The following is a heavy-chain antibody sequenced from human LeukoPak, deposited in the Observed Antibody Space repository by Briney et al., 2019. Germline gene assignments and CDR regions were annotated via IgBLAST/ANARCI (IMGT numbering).Heavy chain of an antibody. D-gene: IGHD4-17*01. J-gene: IGHJ6*02. V-gene: IGHV4-34*01. Sequence: SETLSLTCAVYGGSFSGYYWSWIRQPPGKGLEWIGEINHSGSTNYNPSLKSRVTISVDTSKNQFSLKLSSVTAADTAVYYCARGDGPRYYYYYGMDVWGQGTTVTVSS. CDR3: ARGDGPRYYYYYGMDV. CDR2: INHSGST. CDR1: GGSFSGYY.